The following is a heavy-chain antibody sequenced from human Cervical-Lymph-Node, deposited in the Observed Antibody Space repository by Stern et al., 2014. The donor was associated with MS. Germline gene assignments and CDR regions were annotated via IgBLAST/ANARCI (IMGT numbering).Heavy chain of an antibody. V-gene: IGHV3-30*03. CDR3: AILMAYSSTSFDY. J-gene: IGHJ4*02. CDR2: ISYDGNKK. CDR1: GFTFSSYG. Sequence: VQLVQSGGGVVQPGKSLTLSCAASGFTFSSYGMHWVRQAPGKGLGGVAVISYDGNKKYYADSLKGRFNISRDNSKNTVYLQMNSLRTADTAVYYCAILMAYSSTSFDYWGQGTLVIVSS. D-gene: IGHD6-13*01.